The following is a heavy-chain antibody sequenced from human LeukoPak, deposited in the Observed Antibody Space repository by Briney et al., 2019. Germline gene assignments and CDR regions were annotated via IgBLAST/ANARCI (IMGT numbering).Heavy chain of an antibody. CDR1: GFTFSHYY. V-gene: IGHV3-7*01. CDR3: ARDYYGSHDY. D-gene: IGHD3-10*01. J-gene: IGHJ4*02. Sequence: PGGSLRLSCVASGFTFSHYYMSWVRQAPGQGLEWVAHTNQDGSVEFHVDSVKGRFTISRDKAKNSLYLQMNSLRAADTAVYYCARDYYGSHDYWGQGALVTVSS. CDR2: TNQDGSVE.